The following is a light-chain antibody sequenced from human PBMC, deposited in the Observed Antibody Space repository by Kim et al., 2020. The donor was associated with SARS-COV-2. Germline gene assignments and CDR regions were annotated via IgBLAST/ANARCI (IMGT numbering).Light chain of an antibody. CDR2: RNT. CDR3: SAWDSSLSVWV. V-gene: IGLV10-54*01. CDR1: SNNVGNQG. Sequence: QAGLTQLPSVSKGLRQTATLTCTGNSNNVGNQGAAWLQQHQGHPPKLLSYRNTNRPSGISERFSASRSGNTASLTITGLQPDDEADYYCSAWDSSLSVWVSGGGTQLTVL. J-gene: IGLJ3*02.